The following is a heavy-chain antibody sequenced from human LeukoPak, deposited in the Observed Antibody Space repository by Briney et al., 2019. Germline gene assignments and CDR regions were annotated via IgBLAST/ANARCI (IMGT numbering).Heavy chain of an antibody. CDR3: ARDRERGMVRGILDY. V-gene: IGHV4-39*07. CDR2: VYYSGST. CDR1: GGSISSSLYY. Sequence: PSETLSLTCTVAGGSISSSLYYWGWMRQPPGKGLEWVGSVYYSGSTYYNSSLKSRVTMSIDTSKNQLSLMLSSVTAADTAVYYCARDRERGMVRGILDYWGQGTLVTVSS. J-gene: IGHJ4*02. D-gene: IGHD3-10*01.